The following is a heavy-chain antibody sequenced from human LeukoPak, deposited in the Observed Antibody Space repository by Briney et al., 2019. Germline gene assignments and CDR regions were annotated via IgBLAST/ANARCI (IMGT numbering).Heavy chain of an antibody. D-gene: IGHD6-19*01. V-gene: IGHV3-66*02. J-gene: IGHJ4*02. CDR1: GFTFSSHW. CDR2: IYSGGST. Sequence: PGGSLRLSCAASGFTFSSHWMHWVRQAPGKGLVWVSVIYSGGSTYYADSVKGRFTISRDNSKNTLYLQMNSLRAEDTAVYYCAREEQWLVIDYWGQGTLVTVSS. CDR3: AREEQWLVIDY.